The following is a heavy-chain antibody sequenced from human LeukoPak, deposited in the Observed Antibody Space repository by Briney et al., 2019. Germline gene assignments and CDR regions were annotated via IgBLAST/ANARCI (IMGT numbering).Heavy chain of an antibody. J-gene: IGHJ5*02. Sequence: SETLSLTCAVPGVSISNGGYSWSWIRQPPGKGLEWIGYIYYIGNTYYNPSLKSRVTISVDTSKNQFSPKLTSVTAADTAVYYCVRGPYGSGISNWFDPWGQGTQVIVSS. CDR3: VRGPYGSGISNWFDP. CDR1: GVSISNGGYS. CDR2: IYYIGNT. D-gene: IGHD3-10*01. V-gene: IGHV4-30-4*07.